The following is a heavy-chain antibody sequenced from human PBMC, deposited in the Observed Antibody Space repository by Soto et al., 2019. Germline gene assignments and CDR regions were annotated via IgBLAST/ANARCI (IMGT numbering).Heavy chain of an antibody. J-gene: IGHJ5*02. CDR3: ARYAYFTIFGVPRRYWFDP. CDR1: GGSFSGYY. CDR2: INHSGST. V-gene: IGHV4-34*01. D-gene: IGHD3-3*01. Sequence: PSETLSLTCAVYGGSFSGYYWSWIRQPPGKGLEWIGEINHSGSTNYNLSLKSRVTISVDTSKNQFSLKLSSVTAADTAVYYCARYAYFTIFGVPRRYWFDPWGQGTLVTVSS.